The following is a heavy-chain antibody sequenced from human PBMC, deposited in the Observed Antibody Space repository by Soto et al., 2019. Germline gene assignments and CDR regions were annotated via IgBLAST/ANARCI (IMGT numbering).Heavy chain of an antibody. CDR1: GYTFTSYG. V-gene: IGHV1-18*04. Sequence: ASVKVSCNASGYTFTSYGISWARQAPGQGLEWMGWLSAYNGNTNYAQKRQGRVTMTTDTSTSTAYMELRSQRSDDTAVYYCARDGGLGYCSSTSCYTKYYYYYGMDVWGQGTTVTVSS. CDR2: LSAYNGNT. D-gene: IGHD2-2*02. J-gene: IGHJ6*02. CDR3: ARDGGLGYCSSTSCYTKYYYYYGMDV.